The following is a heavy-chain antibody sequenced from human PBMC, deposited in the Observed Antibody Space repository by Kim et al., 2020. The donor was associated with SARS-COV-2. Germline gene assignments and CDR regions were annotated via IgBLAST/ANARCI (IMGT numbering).Heavy chain of an antibody. D-gene: IGHD3-10*01. J-gene: IGHJ5*02. CDR3: ASITMVQGVVWFDP. CDR2: IYHSGST. Sequence: SETLSLTCAVSGGSISSSNWWSWVRQPPGKGLEWVGEIYHSGSTNYNPSLKSRVTISVDKSKNQFSPKLSSVTAADTAVYYCASITMVQGVVWFDPWGQGTLVTVSS. V-gene: IGHV4-4*02. CDR1: GGSISSSNW.